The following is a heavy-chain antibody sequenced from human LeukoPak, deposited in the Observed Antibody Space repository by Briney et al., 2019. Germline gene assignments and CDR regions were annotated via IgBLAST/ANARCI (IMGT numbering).Heavy chain of an antibody. CDR3: VKEHYYDSSGYSDY. V-gene: IGHV3-23*01. Sequence: GRSLRLSCAASGFTFNNYAMSWVSQAPGKGLEWVSAISGSGGSTYYADSVKGRFTISRDNSKNTLYLQMNSLRAEDTAVYYCVKEHYYDSSGYSDYWGQGTLVTVSS. D-gene: IGHD3-22*01. J-gene: IGHJ4*02. CDR1: GFTFNNYA. CDR2: ISGSGGST.